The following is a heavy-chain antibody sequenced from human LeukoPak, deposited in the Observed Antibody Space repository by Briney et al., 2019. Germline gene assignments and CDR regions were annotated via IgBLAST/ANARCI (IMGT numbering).Heavy chain of an antibody. V-gene: IGHV3-33*08. CDR3: ARGWGSNVYASAFDI. CDR1: GFTFSSND. Sequence: GGSLRLSCAASGFTFSSNDMSWVRQAPGKGLEWVAMTWFDGSKTHHADSVKGRLTISRDDSKNTLYLQMNSLRVEDTAVYYCARGWGSNVYASAFDIWGQGTMVTVSS. J-gene: IGHJ3*02. D-gene: IGHD3-16*01. CDR2: TWFDGSKT.